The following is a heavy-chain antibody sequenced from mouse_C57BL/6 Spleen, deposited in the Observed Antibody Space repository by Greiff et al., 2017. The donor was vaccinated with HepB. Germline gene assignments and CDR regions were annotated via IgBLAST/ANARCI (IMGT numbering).Heavy chain of an antibody. CDR3: ARSITTVAYWYFDV. D-gene: IGHD1-1*01. CDR1: GYTFTDYN. J-gene: IGHJ1*03. Sequence: EVQLQQSGPELVKPGASVKMSCKASGYTFTDYNMHWVKQSHGKSLEWIGYINPNNGGTSYNQKFKGKATLTVNKSSSTAYMELRSLTSEDSAVYYCARSITTVAYWYFDVWGTGTTVTVSS. CDR2: INPNNGGT. V-gene: IGHV1-22*01.